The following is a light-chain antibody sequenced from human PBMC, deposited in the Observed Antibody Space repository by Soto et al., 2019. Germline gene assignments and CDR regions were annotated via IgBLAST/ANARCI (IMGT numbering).Light chain of an antibody. CDR3: SSYTGSSTYV. J-gene: IGLJ1*01. V-gene: IGLV2-14*01. Sequence: SALTQPASVSGSPGQSLTISCTGTSSDVGGYNYVSWYQQHPGKAPKLMIYDVSNRPSGISNRFSGSKSGNTASLTISGLQAEDEADYYCSSYTGSSTYVFGTGTKLTVL. CDR1: SSDVGGYNY. CDR2: DVS.